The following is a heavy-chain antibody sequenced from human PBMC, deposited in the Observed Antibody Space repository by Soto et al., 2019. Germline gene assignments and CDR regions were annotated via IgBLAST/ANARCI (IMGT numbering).Heavy chain of an antibody. V-gene: IGHV4-39*01. Sequence: SETLSLTCTVSGGSISSSSYYWGWIRQPPGKGLEWIGSIYYSGSTYYNPSLKSRVTISVDTSKNQFSLKLSSVTAADTAVYYCARRRPGGLRYFDGLLHFDYWGQGTLVTVSS. CDR2: IYYSGST. CDR3: ARRRPGGLRYFDGLLHFDY. D-gene: IGHD3-9*01. J-gene: IGHJ4*02. CDR1: GGSISSSSYY.